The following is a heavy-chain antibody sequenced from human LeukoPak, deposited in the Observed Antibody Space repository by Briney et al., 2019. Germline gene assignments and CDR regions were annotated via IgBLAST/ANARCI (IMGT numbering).Heavy chain of an antibody. Sequence: GGSLTLSCALSGFTYSSHWMSCVRQAPGKGLEWVANINQDEGEKYYVDSVKGRFTISSDSAENSVFLPMNNLRGEDAAVYYCARYRVYEAGFDYWGQGTLVTVSS. CDR2: INQDEGEK. J-gene: IGHJ4*02. V-gene: IGHV3-7*01. CDR1: GFTYSSHW. CDR3: ARYRVYEAGFDY. D-gene: IGHD5/OR15-5a*01.